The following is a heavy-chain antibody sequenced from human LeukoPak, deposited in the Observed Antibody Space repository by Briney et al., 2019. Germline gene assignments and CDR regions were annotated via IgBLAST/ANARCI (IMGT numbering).Heavy chain of an antibody. J-gene: IGHJ6*02. V-gene: IGHV4-4*07. CDR3: ARDHRPNVEYYYGMDG. CDR2: IYTSGST. Sequence: SETLSLTCTVSGGSISSYYWSWIRQPAGKGLEWIGRIYTSGSTNYNPSLKSRVTMSVDTSKNQFSLKLSSVTAADTAVYYWARDHRPNVEYYYGMDGWGQGTTVTVSS. CDR1: GGSISSYY. D-gene: IGHD1-1*01.